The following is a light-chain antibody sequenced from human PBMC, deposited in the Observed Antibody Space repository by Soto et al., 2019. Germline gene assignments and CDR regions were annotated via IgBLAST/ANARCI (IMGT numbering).Light chain of an antibody. V-gene: IGKV1-39*01. CDR2: GAS. J-gene: IGKJ2*01. Sequence: DIQMTQSPSSLSASVGDRVTITCRASQSISNYLNWYQQKPGKAPKLLIYGASSLQSGVPSRFSGSGSGTDFTLTISCLQPEDFATYYCQQSYSTPVYTFGQGTKLEIK. CDR1: QSISNY. CDR3: QQSYSTPVYT.